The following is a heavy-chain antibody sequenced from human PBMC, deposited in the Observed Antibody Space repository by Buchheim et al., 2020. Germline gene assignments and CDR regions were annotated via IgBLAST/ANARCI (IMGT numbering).Heavy chain of an antibody. D-gene: IGHD2-2*01. CDR1: GFTFNNYA. V-gene: IGHV3-23*01. J-gene: IGHJ6*02. CDR2: IIGSGSRT. CDR3: AKGGYCSSSDCYRAYYYNMDA. Sequence: EVQLLESGGGLVQPGGSLRLSCAASGFTFNNYAMNWVRQVPGKGLEWVSGIIGSGSRTYYADSVKGRLTISRDNSKGTLYLQMNSLRAEDTAVYYCAKGGYCSSSDCYRAYYYNMDAWGQGTT.